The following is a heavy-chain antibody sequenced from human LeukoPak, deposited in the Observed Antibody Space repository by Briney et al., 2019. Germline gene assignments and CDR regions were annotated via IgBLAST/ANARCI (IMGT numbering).Heavy chain of an antibody. D-gene: IGHD3-22*01. Sequence: GGSLRLSCAASGFTFSSYWMHWVRQAPGKGLVWVSRIHSDGSSTSYADSVRGRFTISRDDAKSALYLQMNSLRAEDTAVYYCARSGWPYYFDYWGQGTLVTVSS. CDR1: GFTFSSYW. CDR2: IHSDGSST. J-gene: IGHJ4*02. CDR3: ARSGWPYYFDY. V-gene: IGHV3-74*01.